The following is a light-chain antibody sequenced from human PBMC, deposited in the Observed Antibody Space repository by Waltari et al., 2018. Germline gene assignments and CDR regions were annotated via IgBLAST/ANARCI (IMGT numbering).Light chain of an antibody. J-gene: IGKJ4*01. CDR1: QSLNSK. Sequence: EMVVTQSPATLSVSPGERVTLSCTTSQSLNSKLAWYQQKVDQSPRLLIYDGFHRADGIPARFSGSESGTDFTLTISSLQSEDFAVYYCQQYKNWPSLSFGGGTKVEIK. CDR3: QQYKNWPSLS. CDR2: DGF. V-gene: IGKV3-15*01.